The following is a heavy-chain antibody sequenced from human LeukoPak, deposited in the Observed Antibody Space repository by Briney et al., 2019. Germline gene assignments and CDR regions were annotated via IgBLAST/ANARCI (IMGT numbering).Heavy chain of an antibody. J-gene: IGHJ5*01. CDR1: VVSITGNDQF. Sequence: PSETLSLTCTVSVVSITGNDQFWSWIRQPPGKGLEWIGYIDYSGTTYYNPSLKGRVNMSRDTSKNQFSLNLTSVTAADTAFYYCGGGLGYCSSTRCPPDSWGQGTLVTVSS. CDR2: IDYSGTT. CDR3: GGGLGYCSSTRCPPDS. V-gene: IGHV4-30-4*01. D-gene: IGHD2-2*01.